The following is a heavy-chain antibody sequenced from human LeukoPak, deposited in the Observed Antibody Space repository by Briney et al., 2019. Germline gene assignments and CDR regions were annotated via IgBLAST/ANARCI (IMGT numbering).Heavy chain of an antibody. V-gene: IGHV4-59*11. CDR1: GVSINNHY. Sequence: SETLSLTCIVSGVSINNHYWTWIRQTPGKGLEWIGDIHYTGTTKYNPSLKSRVTISIDTSKNQFSLKLTSVTAADTAVYFCARNFPGVGCSGGSCYDYWGQGTLVTVSS. D-gene: IGHD2-15*01. J-gene: IGHJ4*02. CDR2: IHYTGTT. CDR3: ARNFPGVGCSGGSCYDY.